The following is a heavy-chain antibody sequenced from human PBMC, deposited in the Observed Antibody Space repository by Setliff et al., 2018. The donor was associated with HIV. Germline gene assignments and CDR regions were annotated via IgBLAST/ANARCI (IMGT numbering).Heavy chain of an antibody. J-gene: IGHJ4*02. V-gene: IGHV1-69*05. CDR3: AGSSLTGYYTFGADY. D-gene: IGHD3-9*01. Sequence: SVKVSCKASGGTFSSYAISWVRQAPGQGLEWMGGIIPIFGTTNYAQKFQGRVTITTDESTTTAYMELSSLRSEDTALYYCAGSSLTGYYTFGADYWGQGTLVTVSS. CDR2: IIPIFGTT. CDR1: GGTFSSYA.